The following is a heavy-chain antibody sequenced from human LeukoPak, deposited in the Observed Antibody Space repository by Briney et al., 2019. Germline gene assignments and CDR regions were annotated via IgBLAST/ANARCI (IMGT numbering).Heavy chain of an antibody. Sequence: ASVNVSCKASGYTFTTYYMHWVRQAPGQELVWMGLINPSGGGTRYAQKFQGRVTMTRDTSTSTVYMELSSLRSEDTAVYYCASGYKTVSVFDHWGQGTLVTVSS. CDR1: GYTFTTYY. CDR3: ASGYKTVSVFDH. D-gene: IGHD5-24*01. V-gene: IGHV1-46*01. CDR2: INPSGGGT. J-gene: IGHJ4*02.